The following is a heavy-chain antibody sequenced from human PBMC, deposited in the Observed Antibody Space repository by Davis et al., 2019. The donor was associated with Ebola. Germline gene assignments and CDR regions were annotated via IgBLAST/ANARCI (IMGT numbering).Heavy chain of an antibody. D-gene: IGHD2-15*01. J-gene: IGHJ5*02. CDR3: ARGGYCSGGSCSNWFDP. Sequence: GESLKISCAASGFTFSSYGMHWVRQAPGKGLEWVAVISYDGSNKYYADSVKGRFTISRDNSKNTLYLQMNSLRAEDTAVYYCARGGYCSGGSCSNWFDPWGQGTLVTVSS. CDR1: GFTFSSYG. V-gene: IGHV3-30*03. CDR2: ISYDGSNK.